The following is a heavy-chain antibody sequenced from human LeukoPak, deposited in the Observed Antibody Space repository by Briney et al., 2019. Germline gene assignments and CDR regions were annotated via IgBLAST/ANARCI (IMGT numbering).Heavy chain of an antibody. CDR2: INHSGNT. V-gene: IGHV4-34*01. CDR3: ATTYYYGSGSYYNFDY. J-gene: IGHJ4*02. Sequence: SETLSLTCAVYGGSFSGYYWSWIRQPPGKGLEWIGEINHSGNTNYNPSLKSRVTISVDTSKNQFSLKLSSVTAADTAVYYCATTYYYGSGSYYNFDYWGQGTLVTVSS. D-gene: IGHD3-10*01. CDR1: GGSFSGYY.